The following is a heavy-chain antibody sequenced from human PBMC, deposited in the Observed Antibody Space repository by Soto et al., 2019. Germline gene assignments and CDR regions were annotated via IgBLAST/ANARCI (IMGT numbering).Heavy chain of an antibody. CDR3: ARVQQQLALDY. J-gene: IGHJ4*02. D-gene: IGHD6-13*01. CDR1: GASIYTYY. V-gene: IGHV4-59*12. CDR2: ISDGGST. Sequence: SETLSLTCNVSGASIYTYYWNWIRQSPGKGLEWIGYISDGGSTNYNPSLESRVTISLDTSKKQVSLKLSSVTAADTAVYYCARVQQQLALDYWGQGTQVPSPQ.